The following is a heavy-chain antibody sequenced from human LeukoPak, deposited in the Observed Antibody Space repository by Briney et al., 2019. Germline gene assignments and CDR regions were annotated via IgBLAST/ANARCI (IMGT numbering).Heavy chain of an antibody. CDR3: ARKNWGYWYFEL. CDR1: GYSISSGYY. CDR2: IYHSGST. J-gene: IGHJ2*01. Sequence: SETLSLTCAVSGYSISSGYYWGWIRQPPGKGLEWIGSIYHSGSTYYNPSLKSRVTISVDTSKNQFSLRLSSVTAADTAVYYCARKNWGYWYFELWGRGTLVIVS. D-gene: IGHD7-27*01. V-gene: IGHV4-38-2*01.